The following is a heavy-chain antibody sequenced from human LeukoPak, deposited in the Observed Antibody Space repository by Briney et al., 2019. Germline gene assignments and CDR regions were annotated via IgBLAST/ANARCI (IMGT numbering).Heavy chain of an antibody. D-gene: IGHD3-10*01. Sequence: GGSLRLSCAAPGFTFSSYTMNWVRQAPGKGLEWVSSITSSSSSIYYADSVKGRFTISRDNAKNSLYLQMTSLRAEDTAVYYCTRDHMVHPRGGWFDPWGQGTLVTVSS. V-gene: IGHV3-21*01. J-gene: IGHJ5*02. CDR1: GFTFSSYT. CDR3: TRDHMVHPRGGWFDP. CDR2: ITSSSSSI.